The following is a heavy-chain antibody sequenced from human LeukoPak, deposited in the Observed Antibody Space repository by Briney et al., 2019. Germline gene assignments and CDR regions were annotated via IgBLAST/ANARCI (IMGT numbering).Heavy chain of an antibody. CDR2: ISYDGTNK. Sequence: GGSLRLSCAASGLTFSSHSMHWFRQAPGKGLERVALISYDGTNKYHAEFLKGRFTVSRDNSKNTLYLQMNSLGPEDTAVYYSAREANYYDAGGYYHYFFDYWGQGALVIVSS. CDR1: GLTFSSHS. CDR3: AREANYYDAGGYYHYFFDY. J-gene: IGHJ4*02. V-gene: IGHV3-30*04. D-gene: IGHD3-22*01.